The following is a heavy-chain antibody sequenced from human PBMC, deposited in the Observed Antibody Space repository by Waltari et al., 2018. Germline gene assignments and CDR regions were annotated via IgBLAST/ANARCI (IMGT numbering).Heavy chain of an antibody. Sequence: EVHLAESGGGVVKPGGSLGLSCKGPWFRIGDCWMHWGRQAPGKGREWVSRINVDGGYISYGDSVKGRFTISRDNAKNTVFLQLNSLRADDTAVYFCARKAGSGYPYGPFYYDNWGQGTLVTVSS. J-gene: IGHJ4*02. V-gene: IGHV3-74*01. CDR3: ARKAGSGYPYGPFYYDN. CDR1: WFRIGDCW. D-gene: IGHD5-12*01. CDR2: INVDGGYI.